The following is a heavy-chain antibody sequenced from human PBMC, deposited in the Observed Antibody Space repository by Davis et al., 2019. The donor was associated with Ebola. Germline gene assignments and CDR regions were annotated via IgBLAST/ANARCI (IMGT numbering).Heavy chain of an antibody. CDR3: AKGSEYNWNYVSYFDY. J-gene: IGHJ4*02. V-gene: IGHV3-30*18. D-gene: IGHD1-7*01. CDR1: GFTFNTYG. Sequence: GGSLRLSCAASGFTFNTYGMHWVRQAPGKGLEWVAVISYDGSNKYYADSVKGRFTISRDNAKNSLYLQMNSLRAEDTALYYCAKGSEYNWNYVSYFDYWGQGTLVTVSS. CDR2: ISYDGSNK.